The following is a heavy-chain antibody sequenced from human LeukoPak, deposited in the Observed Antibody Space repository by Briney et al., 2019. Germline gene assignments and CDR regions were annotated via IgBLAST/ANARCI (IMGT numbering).Heavy chain of an antibody. D-gene: IGHD6-19*01. Sequence: SQTLSVTCAISGDSVSSKNGAWNWIRQSPSRGLEWLGRTYYRSKWYYDYAESMKGRVTINPDTSKNQFSLQLNSVTPEDTAVYYCARDEGYTGWYTFDYWGQGSLVTVTS. V-gene: IGHV6-1*01. CDR3: ARDEGYTGWYTFDY. CDR2: TYYRSKWYY. J-gene: IGHJ4*02. CDR1: GDSVSSKNGA.